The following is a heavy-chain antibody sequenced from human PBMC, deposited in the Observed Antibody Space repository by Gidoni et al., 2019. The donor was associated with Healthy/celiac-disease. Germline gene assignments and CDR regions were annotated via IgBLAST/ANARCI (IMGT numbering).Heavy chain of an antibody. J-gene: IGHJ6*02. CDR1: GFTFSSYG. V-gene: IGHV3-30*18. CDR2: ISYDGSNK. CDR3: AKSAPPRNYGMDV. Sequence: QVQLVESGGGVVQPGRSLRRSCAVSGFTFSSYGMHWVRQAPGKGLEWVAVISYDGSNKYYADSVKGRFTISRDNSKNTLYLQMNSLRAEDTAVYYCAKSAPPRNYGMDVWGQGTTVTVSS.